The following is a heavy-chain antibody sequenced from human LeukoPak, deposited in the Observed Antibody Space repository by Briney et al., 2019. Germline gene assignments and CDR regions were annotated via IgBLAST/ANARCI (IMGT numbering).Heavy chain of an antibody. CDR3: ATSHYDILTGPPYYFDY. CDR1: AASISSSSSD. V-gene: IGHV4-39*01. D-gene: IGHD3-9*01. CDR2: IYYSGST. Sequence: TPSETLSLTCTVSAASISSSSSDWGWIRQPPGKGLEWIGRIYYSGSTYYNPSLKSRVTISVDTSKNQFSPKLSSVTAADTAVYYCATSHYDILTGPPYYFDYWGQGTLVTVSS. J-gene: IGHJ4*02.